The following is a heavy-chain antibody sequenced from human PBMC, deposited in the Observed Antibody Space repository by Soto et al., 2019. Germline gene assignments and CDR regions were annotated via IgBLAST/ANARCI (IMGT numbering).Heavy chain of an antibody. V-gene: IGHV5-51*01. CDR1: GYSFTTYW. CDR2: IFPGDSHS. J-gene: IGHJ2*01. CDR3: ARSKKQDFWYFDL. Sequence: PGESLKISCEASGYSFTTYWIGWVRQMSGNGLEWVAIIFPGDSHSRYSPSFQGQVTISADKSISTAFLQWSSLKASDTAMYYCARSKKQDFWYFDLWGRGTLVTVS.